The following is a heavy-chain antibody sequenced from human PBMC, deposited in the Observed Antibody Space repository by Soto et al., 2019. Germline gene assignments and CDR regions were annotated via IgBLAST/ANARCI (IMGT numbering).Heavy chain of an antibody. J-gene: IGHJ4*02. Sequence: PSETLSLTCAVSGGSISSSNWWSWVRQPPGKGLEWIGEIYHSGSTNYNPSLKSRVTISVDKSKNQFSLKLSSVTAADTAVYYCERNNQGRGGHYGWGSYSYAYKGGKGPLVTVPS. CDR3: ERNNQGRGGHYGWGSYSYAYK. D-gene: IGHD3-10*01. CDR1: GGSISSSNW. CDR2: IYHSGST. V-gene: IGHV4-4*02.